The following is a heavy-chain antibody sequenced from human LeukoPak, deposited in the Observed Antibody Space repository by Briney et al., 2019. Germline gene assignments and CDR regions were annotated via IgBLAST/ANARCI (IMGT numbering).Heavy chain of an antibody. Sequence: SETLSLTCAVYGGSFSGYYWSWIRQPPGKGLEWIGEINHSGSTNYNPSLKSRVTISVDTSKNQFSLKQSSVTAADTAVYYCARVNYYDSSGYYLSFDYWGQGTLVTVSS. CDR2: INHSGST. D-gene: IGHD3-22*01. CDR1: GGSFSGYY. CDR3: ARVNYYDSSGYYLSFDY. V-gene: IGHV4-34*01. J-gene: IGHJ4*02.